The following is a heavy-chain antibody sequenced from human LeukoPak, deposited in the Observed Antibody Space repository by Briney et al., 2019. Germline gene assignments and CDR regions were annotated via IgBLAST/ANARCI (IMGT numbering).Heavy chain of an antibody. CDR1: GFTFSRYW. J-gene: IGHJ4*02. Sequence: GGSLRLSCAASGFTFSRYWMHWVRQAPGKGLVWVSRIKSDGSTNYADSVKGRFTISRDNAKNTVSLQMNSLRAEDTGVYYCATKQWLAPPPDSWGQGTPVTVSS. D-gene: IGHD6-19*01. CDR2: IKSDGST. V-gene: IGHV3-74*01. CDR3: ATKQWLAPPPDS.